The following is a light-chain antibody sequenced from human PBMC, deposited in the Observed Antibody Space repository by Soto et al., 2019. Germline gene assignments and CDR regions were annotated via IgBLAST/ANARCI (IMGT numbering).Light chain of an antibody. CDR1: QSVNSTF. CDR2: SAS. V-gene: IGKV3D-20*02. J-gene: IGKJ1*01. CDR3: QQRSNWPRT. Sequence: EIVLTPSPGTLSLSPGERATLSCRASQSVNSTFLAWYQQKPGQAPRLLIYSASSRATGIPDRFSGSGSGTDFTLTISSLEPEDFAVYYCQQRSNWPRTFGQGTKVDIK.